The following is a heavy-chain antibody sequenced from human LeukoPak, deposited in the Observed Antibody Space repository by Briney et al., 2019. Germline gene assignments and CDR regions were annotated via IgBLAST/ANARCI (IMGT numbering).Heavy chain of an antibody. CDR3: VREGIAAALDY. CDR1: GFTFWGYW. D-gene: IGHD6-13*01. CDR2: INSDGSST. V-gene: IGHV3-74*01. J-gene: IGHJ4*02. Sequence: GGSLRLSCEASGFTFWGYWMHWVRHALGKGLGWVSRINSDGSSTNYADSVKGRFTISRDNAKSTLYMQMNSLRAEDTAVYYCVREGIAAALDYWGQGTLVTVSS.